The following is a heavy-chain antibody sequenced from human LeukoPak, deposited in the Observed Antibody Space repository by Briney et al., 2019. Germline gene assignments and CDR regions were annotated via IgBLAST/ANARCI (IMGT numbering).Heavy chain of an antibody. J-gene: IGHJ4*02. V-gene: IGHV4-30-2*01. Sequence: SQTLSLTCAVSGGSISSGGYSWSWIRQPPGKGLEWIGYIYHSGSTYYNPSLKSRVTISVDRSKNQFSLKLSSVTAADTAVYYCAREYCGGDCYLDYWGQGSLVTVSS. CDR1: GGSISSGGYS. CDR2: IYHSGST. D-gene: IGHD2-21*02. CDR3: AREYCGGDCYLDY.